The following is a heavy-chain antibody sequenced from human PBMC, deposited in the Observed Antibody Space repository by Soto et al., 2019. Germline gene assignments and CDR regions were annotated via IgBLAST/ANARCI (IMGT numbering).Heavy chain of an antibody. CDR1: GYTFTSYF. CDR3: AREYYYGSGPWY. J-gene: IGHJ4*02. Sequence: ASVKVSCKASGYTFTSYFMHWVRQAPGQGLEWMGIINPSGGSTSYAQKFQGRVTMTRDTSTSTVYMELRSLRSDDTAVYYCAREYYYGSGPWYWGQGTQVTVSS. D-gene: IGHD3-10*01. V-gene: IGHV1-46*01. CDR2: INPSGGST.